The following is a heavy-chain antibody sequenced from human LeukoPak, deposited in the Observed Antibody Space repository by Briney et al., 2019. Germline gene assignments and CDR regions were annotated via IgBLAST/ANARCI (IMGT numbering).Heavy chain of an antibody. J-gene: IGHJ4*02. CDR2: ISYDGSNR. D-gene: IGHD5-12*01. CDR1: GFTFSSYA. Sequence: GGSLRLSCAASGFTFSSYAMHWVRQAPGKGLEWVAVISYDGSNRYYADSAKGRFTISRDNSKNTLYLQMNSLRAEDTAVYYCASDPTRPWRWLQFDGELGYFDYWGQGTLVTVSS. CDR3: ASDPTRPWRWLQFDGELGYFDY. V-gene: IGHV3-30*04.